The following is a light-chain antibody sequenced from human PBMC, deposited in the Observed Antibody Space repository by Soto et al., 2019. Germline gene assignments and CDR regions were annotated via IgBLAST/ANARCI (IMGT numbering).Light chain of an antibody. Sequence: EIVVTQSPATMYLSPGERATLSCRASQSVYNYLAWYQLKPGQAPRLLIYDASNRAAGIPARFGASGSATDFTLTISSLEPEDFAFYYCQQRNNWPWTFGQGTKVDIK. J-gene: IGKJ1*01. CDR1: QSVYNY. CDR2: DAS. CDR3: QQRNNWPWT. V-gene: IGKV3-11*01.